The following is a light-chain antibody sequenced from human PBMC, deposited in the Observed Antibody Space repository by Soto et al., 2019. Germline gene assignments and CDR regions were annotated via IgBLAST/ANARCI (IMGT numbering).Light chain of an antibody. CDR3: QQYYTTPYT. CDR1: QSVLYSSNNKNY. Sequence: DIVMTQSPDSLAVSLGERATINCKSSQSVLYSSNNKNYLAWYQQEPGHPPKLLIYWASTRESGVPDRCSGSGSGTDFTLTISSLQAEDVAVYYCQQYYTTPYTFGQGTKLEIK. J-gene: IGKJ2*01. CDR2: WAS. V-gene: IGKV4-1*01.